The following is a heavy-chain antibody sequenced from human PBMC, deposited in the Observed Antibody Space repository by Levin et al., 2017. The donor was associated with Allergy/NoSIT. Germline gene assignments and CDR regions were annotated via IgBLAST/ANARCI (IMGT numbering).Heavy chain of an antibody. D-gene: IGHD2-2*01. Sequence: GESLKISCAASGFTFSNYAMNWVRQAPGKGLEWVSGTSDTGGSTYYADSVKGRFTISRDNSKNTLYLQVNSLRVEDTALYYCAKDLSAVPAANYYYAMDVWGQGTTVTVSS. J-gene: IGHJ6*02. CDR1: GFTFSNYA. CDR2: TSDTGGST. V-gene: IGHV3-23*01. CDR3: AKDLSAVPAANYYYAMDV.